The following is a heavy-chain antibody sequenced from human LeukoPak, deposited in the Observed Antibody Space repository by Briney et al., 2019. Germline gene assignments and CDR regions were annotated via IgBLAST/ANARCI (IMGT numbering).Heavy chain of an antibody. J-gene: IGHJ4*02. CDR1: GFTFSSYA. V-gene: IGHV3-23*01. D-gene: IGHD2-2*01. Sequence: GGSLRLSCAASGFTFSSYAMSWVRQAPGKGLEWVSAISGSGGSTYYADSVKGRFTISRDNSENTLYLQMNSLRAEDTAVYYCAKDLVHADIVVVPAASPLDYWGQGTLVTVSS. CDR2: ISGSGGST. CDR3: AKDLVHADIVVVPAASPLDY.